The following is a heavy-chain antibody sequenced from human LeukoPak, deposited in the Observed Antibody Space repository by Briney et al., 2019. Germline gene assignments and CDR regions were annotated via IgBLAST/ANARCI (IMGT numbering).Heavy chain of an antibody. D-gene: IGHD3-16*01. J-gene: IGHJ4*02. CDR1: GDSITSSKW. V-gene: IGHV4-4*02. Sequence: PSGTLSLTCGVSGDSITSSKWWSWVRPSPEKGLEWIGEIYHSGATNYNPSLKSRVAISVDKSKNQFSLNLRSVTAADTAVYYCASGSHAVTTHFDYWGQGTLVTVSS. CDR2: IYHSGAT. CDR3: ASGSHAVTTHFDY.